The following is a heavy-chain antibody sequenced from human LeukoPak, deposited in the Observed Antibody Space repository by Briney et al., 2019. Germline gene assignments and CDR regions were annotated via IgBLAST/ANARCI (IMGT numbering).Heavy chain of an antibody. D-gene: IGHD1-20*01. J-gene: IGHJ4*02. Sequence: PGGSLRLSCAASGFTVSSNYMSWVRQAPGKGLEWVANIKQDGSEKYYVDSVKGRFTISRDNAKNSLYLQMNSLRAEDTAVYYCAREEPLTGTFDYWGQGTLVTVSS. CDR3: AREEPLTGTFDY. V-gene: IGHV3-7*01. CDR1: GFTVSSNY. CDR2: IKQDGSEK.